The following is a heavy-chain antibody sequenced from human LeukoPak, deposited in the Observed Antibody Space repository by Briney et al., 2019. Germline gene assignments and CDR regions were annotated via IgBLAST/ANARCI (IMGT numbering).Heavy chain of an antibody. D-gene: IGHD2-2*01. J-gene: IGHJ4*02. CDR1: GFTFSNYG. CDR3: ARHIWKGSCRSTSCSSLDY. CDR2: IWNDGNNK. Sequence: GRSLRLSCAASGFTFSNYGMEWVRQAPVKGLEWVALIWNDGNNKHYADSVKGRFSISRDNSKNTLYLQMNSLRAEDTAVYYCARHIWKGSCRSTSCSSLDYWGQGTLVTVSS. V-gene: IGHV3-33*01.